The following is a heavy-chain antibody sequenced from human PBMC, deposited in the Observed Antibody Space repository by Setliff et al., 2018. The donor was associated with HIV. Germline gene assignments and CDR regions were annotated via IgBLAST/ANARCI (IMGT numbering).Heavy chain of an antibody. CDR2: IIHSGST. D-gene: IGHD1-7*01. CDR1: GGSIIYTSYY. V-gene: IGHV4-39*01. CDR3: ARVGGTTWGVYYYYYYMDV. Sequence: SETLSLTCTVSGGSIIYTSYYWGWIRQPPGKGLEWIGEIIHSGSTNYNPSLKSRVTISVDTSKNQFSLKLSSVTAADTAVYYCARVGGTTWGVYYYYYYMDVWGKGTTVTVSS. J-gene: IGHJ6*03.